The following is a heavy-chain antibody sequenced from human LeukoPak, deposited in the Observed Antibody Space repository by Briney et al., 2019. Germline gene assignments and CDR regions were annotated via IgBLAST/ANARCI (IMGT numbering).Heavy chain of an antibody. CDR2: IKQDGSEK. V-gene: IGHV3-7*03. D-gene: IGHD2-21*02. J-gene: IGHJ4*02. CDR1: XFTFSXYW. CDR3: ARARVVTKWIDY. Sequence: GSLRLXXAASXFTFSXYWMSWVRQAPGKGLEWVANIKQDGSEKYYVDSVKGRFTISRDNAKNSLYLQMNSLRAEDTAVYYCARARVVTKWIDYWGQGTLVTVSS.